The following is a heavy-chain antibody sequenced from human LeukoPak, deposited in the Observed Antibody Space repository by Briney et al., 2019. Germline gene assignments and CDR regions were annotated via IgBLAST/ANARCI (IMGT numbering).Heavy chain of an antibody. CDR1: GGSIIGYY. CDR3: ARSRVWSDYWGYFDY. J-gene: IGHJ4*02. D-gene: IGHD3-3*01. V-gene: IGHV4-59*01. CDR2: IYHSGST. Sequence: SETLSLTCTVSGGSIIGYYWNWIRQPPGKGLDWIGYIYHSGSTNYNPSLKSRVTISVDTSKTRISLKLRAVTAADTAVYYCARSRVWSDYWGYFDYWGQGTLVTVSS.